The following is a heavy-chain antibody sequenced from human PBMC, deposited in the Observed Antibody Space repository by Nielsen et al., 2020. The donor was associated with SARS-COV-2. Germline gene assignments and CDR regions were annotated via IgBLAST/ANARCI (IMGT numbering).Heavy chain of an antibody. Sequence: GESLKISCKGSGYSFISYCIAWVRQMPGKGLEWMGIICPGDSDTRYSPSFQGQVTISADKSISTAYLQWSSLKASDTAMYYCARRGRGYGGNSGADYWGQGTLVTVSS. D-gene: IGHD4-23*01. CDR2: ICPGDSDT. CDR1: GYSFISYC. V-gene: IGHV5-51*01. CDR3: ARRGRGYGGNSGADY. J-gene: IGHJ4*02.